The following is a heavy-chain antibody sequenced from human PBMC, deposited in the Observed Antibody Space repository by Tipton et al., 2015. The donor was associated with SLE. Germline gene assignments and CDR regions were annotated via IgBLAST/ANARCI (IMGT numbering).Heavy chain of an antibody. V-gene: IGHV3-30*04. CDR3: ARTVSNYYGMDV. J-gene: IGHJ6*02. CDR2: ISYDGSNK. CDR1: GFTFSSYA. Sequence: SLRLSCAASGFTFSSYAMHWVRQAPGKGLEWVAVISYDGSNKYYADSVKGRFTISRDNSKNTLYLQMNSLRAEDTAVYYCARTVSNYYGMDVWGQGTTVTVSS.